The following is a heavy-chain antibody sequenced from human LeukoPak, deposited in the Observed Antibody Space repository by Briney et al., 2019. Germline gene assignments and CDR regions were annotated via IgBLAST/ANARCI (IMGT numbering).Heavy chain of an antibody. CDR1: GAPISSYY. CDR3: ARHPELYFFDY. D-gene: IGHD3-10*01. V-gene: IGHV4-59*08. Sequence: SETLSLTCTVSGAPISSYYWSWIRQPPGKGLEWIGYISYSGSTNYNPSLKSRVTISADRSKNQVSLTLSSVTAADTAVYYCARHPELYFFDYWGQGTLVT. J-gene: IGHJ4*02. CDR2: ISYSGST.